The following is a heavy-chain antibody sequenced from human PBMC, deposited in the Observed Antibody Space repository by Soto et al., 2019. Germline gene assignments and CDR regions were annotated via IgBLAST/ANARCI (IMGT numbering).Heavy chain of an antibody. V-gene: IGHV3-15*07. CDR3: TTSSGSGWYVDY. J-gene: IGHJ4*02. Sequence: GGSLSLPCAASGFTFSNAWMNWVRQDPGKGLEWVGRIKSKTDGGTTDYAASVKGRFTISRDDSKDTLYLQMNSLKTEDTAVYYCTTSSGSGWYVDYWGQGTLVTGSS. D-gene: IGHD6-19*01. CDR2: IKSKTDGGTT. CDR1: GFTFSNAW.